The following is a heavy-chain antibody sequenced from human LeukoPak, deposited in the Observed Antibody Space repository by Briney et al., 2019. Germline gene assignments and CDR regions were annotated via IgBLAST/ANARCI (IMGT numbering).Heavy chain of an antibody. J-gene: IGHJ5*02. V-gene: IGHV3-21*01. D-gene: IGHD4-11*01. CDR1: GFTFSSYS. CDR3: ARGGVTTNWFDP. CDR2: ISSSSSYI. Sequence: GGSQRLSCAASGFTFSSYSMNWVRQAPGKGLEWFSSISSSSSYIYYADSVKGRFTISRDNAKNSLYLQMNSLRAEDTAVYYCARGGVTTNWFDPWGQGTLVTVSS.